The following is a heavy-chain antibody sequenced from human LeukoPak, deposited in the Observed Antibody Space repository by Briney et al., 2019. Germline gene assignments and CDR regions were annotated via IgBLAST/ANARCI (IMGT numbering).Heavy chain of an antibody. CDR2: ISSYSSTI. V-gene: IGHV3-48*02. J-gene: IGHJ4*02. CDR1: GFTFISYS. CDR3: ARDYIYAFDY. D-gene: IGHD5-18*01. Sequence: GGSLRLSCAASGFTFISYSLNWVRQAPGKGLEWVSYISSYSSTIDYADSVKGRFTISRDNAQNSLYLQMNSLRDEDTAVYYCARDYIYAFDYWGQGTLVTVSS.